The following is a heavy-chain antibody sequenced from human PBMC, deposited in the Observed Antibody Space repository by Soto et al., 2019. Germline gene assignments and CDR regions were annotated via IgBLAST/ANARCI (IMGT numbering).Heavy chain of an antibody. CDR1: GGSISSGGYS. CDR2: IYHSGST. Sequence: QLQLQESGSGLVKPSQTLSLTCAVSGGSISSGGYSWSWIRQPPGKGLEWIGYIYHSGSTYYNTYITSGVTIAVDRSKNQFSGKLNSVTAAYTAVYYCATSQSTVTSYDYWGQGTLVTVSS. CDR3: ATSQSTVTSYDY. D-gene: IGHD4-17*01. J-gene: IGHJ4*02. V-gene: IGHV4-30-2*01.